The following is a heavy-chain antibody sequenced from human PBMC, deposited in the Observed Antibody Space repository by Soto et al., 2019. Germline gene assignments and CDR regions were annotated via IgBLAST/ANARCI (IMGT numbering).Heavy chain of an antibody. J-gene: IGHJ5*02. Sequence: QITLKESGPTLVKPTQTLTLTCTFSGFSLSTSGVGVGWIRQPPGKALEWLALIYWDDDKRYSPSLKSRLTITKDTSKNQVVLTMTNMDPVDTATYYCAHSTGSSSWLPSGSWFDPWGQGTLVTVSS. CDR2: IYWDDDK. V-gene: IGHV2-5*02. CDR3: AHSTGSSSWLPSGSWFDP. CDR1: GFSLSTSGVG. D-gene: IGHD6-13*01.